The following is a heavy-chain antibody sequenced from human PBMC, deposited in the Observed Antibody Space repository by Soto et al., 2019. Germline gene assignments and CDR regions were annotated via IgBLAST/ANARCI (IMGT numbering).Heavy chain of an antibody. CDR3: ARVTVTTFWYFDL. Sequence: SETLSLTCTVSGGSISSGGYYWSWIRQHPGKGLEWIGYIYYSGSTYYNPSLKSRVTISVDTSKNQSSLKLSSVTAADTAVYYCARVTVTTFWYFDLWGRGTLVTVSS. D-gene: IGHD4-17*01. CDR1: GGSISSGGYY. V-gene: IGHV4-31*03. J-gene: IGHJ2*01. CDR2: IYYSGST.